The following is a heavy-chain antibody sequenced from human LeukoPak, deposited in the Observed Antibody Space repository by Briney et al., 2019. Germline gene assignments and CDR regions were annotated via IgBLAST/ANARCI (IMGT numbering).Heavy chain of an antibody. CDR1: GYTFTGYY. Sequence: ASVKVSCKASGYTFTGYYMHWARQAPGQGLEWMGWINPNSGGTNYAQKFQGRVTMTRDTSISTAYMELSRLRSDDTAVYYCARDLPSIAVAGYYYYYGMDVWGQGTTVTVSS. CDR2: INPNSGGT. J-gene: IGHJ6*02. V-gene: IGHV1-2*02. CDR3: ARDLPSIAVAGYYYYYGMDV. D-gene: IGHD6-19*01.